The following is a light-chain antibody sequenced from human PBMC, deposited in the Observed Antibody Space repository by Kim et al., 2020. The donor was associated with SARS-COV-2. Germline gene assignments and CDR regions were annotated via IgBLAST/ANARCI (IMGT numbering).Light chain of an antibody. CDR3: QQSYITPFT. V-gene: IGKV1-39*01. J-gene: IGKJ3*01. Sequence: DIQMTQSPSTLSASVGDRVTITCRTTQSISSHLNWYQQNPGRAPKLLISAASTLQGGVPSRFSGSGSETDFTLTISSLQPEDFATYFCQQSYITPFTFGPGTTVDI. CDR1: QSISSH. CDR2: AAS.